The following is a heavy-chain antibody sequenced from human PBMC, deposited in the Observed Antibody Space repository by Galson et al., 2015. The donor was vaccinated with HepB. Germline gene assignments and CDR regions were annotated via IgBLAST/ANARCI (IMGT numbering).Heavy chain of an antibody. D-gene: IGHD3-3*01. CDR3: ARATIFGVVIVHYYYMDV. V-gene: IGHV1-69*02. Sequence: SVKVSCKASGGTFSSYTISWVRQAPGQGLEWMGRIIPILGIANYAQKFQGRVTITADESTSTAYMELSSLRSEDTAVYYCARATIFGVVIVHYYYMDVWGKGTTVTVSS. CDR1: GGTFSSYT. J-gene: IGHJ6*03. CDR2: IIPILGIA.